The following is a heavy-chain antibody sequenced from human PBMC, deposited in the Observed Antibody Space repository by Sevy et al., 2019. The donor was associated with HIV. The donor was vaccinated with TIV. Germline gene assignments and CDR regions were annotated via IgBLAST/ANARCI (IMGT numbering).Heavy chain of an antibody. Sequence: GGSLRLSCAASGFTFNTYAMNWVRQAPGKGLQWVSGISGSGGSTYYADSVKGRFTISRDNSKNTLYLQMNSLRAEDTAVYYCAKYYYDSSGYYPMDAFDIWGQGTMVTVSS. J-gene: IGHJ3*02. CDR3: AKYYYDSSGYYPMDAFDI. CDR2: ISGSGGST. CDR1: GFTFNTYA. V-gene: IGHV3-23*01. D-gene: IGHD3-22*01.